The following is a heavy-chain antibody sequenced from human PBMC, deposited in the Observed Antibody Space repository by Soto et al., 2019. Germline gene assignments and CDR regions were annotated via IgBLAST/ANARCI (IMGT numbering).Heavy chain of an antibody. J-gene: IGHJ4*02. Sequence: SETLSLTCTVSGGSITSTSYYWGWIRQPPGRGLEWIGGIYYSGLTYYNPSLKSRLTISVDTSKNQFSLKLSSVTAADTAVYYCARHDSKSVLRKGVWYFDYWGQGTLVTVSS. V-gene: IGHV4-39*01. CDR3: ARHDSKSVLRKGVWYFDY. D-gene: IGHD3-22*01. CDR2: IYYSGLT. CDR1: GGSITSTSYY.